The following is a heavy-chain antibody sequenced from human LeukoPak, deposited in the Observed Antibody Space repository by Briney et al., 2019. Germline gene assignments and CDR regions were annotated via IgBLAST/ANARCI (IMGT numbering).Heavy chain of an antibody. Sequence: GASVKVSCKASGYTFTSYGISWVRQAPGQGLEWMGWISAYNGNTNYAQKLQGRVTMTTDTSTSTVYMELRSLRSDDTAVYYCARGPPSRFSIVAKGMDYWGQGTLVTVSS. J-gene: IGHJ4*02. V-gene: IGHV1-18*01. CDR3: ARGPPSRFSIVAKGMDY. D-gene: IGHD5-12*01. CDR2: ISAYNGNT. CDR1: GYTFTSYG.